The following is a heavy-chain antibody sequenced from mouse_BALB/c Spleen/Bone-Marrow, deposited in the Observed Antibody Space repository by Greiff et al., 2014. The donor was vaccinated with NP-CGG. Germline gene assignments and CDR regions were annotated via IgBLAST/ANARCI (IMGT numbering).Heavy chain of an antibody. D-gene: IGHD2-3*01. CDR2: IYPSDNYT. CDR3: TRTYEYFDY. V-gene: IGHV1-69*02. J-gene: IGHJ2*01. CDR1: GYTFTSYW. Sequence: QVQLKQSGAELVRPGASVKLSCKTSGYTFTSYWINWVKQRPGQGLEWIGNIYPSDNYTNYNQKFKDKATLTVDISSTTAYMQLSSPTSEDSAVYYCTRTYEYFDYWGQGTTPTVSS.